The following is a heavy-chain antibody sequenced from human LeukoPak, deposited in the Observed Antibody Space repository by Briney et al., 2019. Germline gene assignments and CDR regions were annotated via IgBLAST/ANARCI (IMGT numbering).Heavy chain of an antibody. CDR2: IRGGGGST. V-gene: IGHV3-23*01. CDR1: GFTFSTYA. CDR3: AKLLNDYGDYYFDY. J-gene: IGHJ4*02. Sequence: GGSLRLSCAASGFTFSTYAMSWVRQAAGKGLEWVSAIRGGGGSTYYADSVKGRFTISRGNSKNTLYLQMNSLRAEDTAVYYCAKLLNDYGDYYFDYWGQGTLVTVSS. D-gene: IGHD4-17*01.